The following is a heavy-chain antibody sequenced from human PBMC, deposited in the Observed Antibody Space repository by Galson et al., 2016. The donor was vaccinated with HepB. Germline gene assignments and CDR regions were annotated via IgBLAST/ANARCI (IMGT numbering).Heavy chain of an antibody. J-gene: IGHJ4*02. D-gene: IGHD6-13*01. V-gene: IGHV1-46*01. CDR2: INPSGGST. CDR3: ARLAAAGTADY. CDR1: GYTFTSYY. Sequence: VSCKASGYTFTSYYMHWVRQAPGQGLEWMGIINPSGGSTSYAQKFQGRVTVTRDTSTSTVYMELSSLRSEDTAVYYCARLAAAGTADYWGQGTLVTVSS.